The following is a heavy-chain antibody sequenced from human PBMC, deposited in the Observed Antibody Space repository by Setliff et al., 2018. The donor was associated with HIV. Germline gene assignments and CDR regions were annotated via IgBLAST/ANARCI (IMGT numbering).Heavy chain of an antibody. D-gene: IGHD2-8*01. CDR2: VSPRGTT. CDR3: ARLPHCAKGNCYVEGVTIDC. Sequence: SETLSLTCAVFGDSVTSDYFWGWVRQPPGKGLEFIGSVSPRGTTSFKPSLRRRVNMKIDTSKNQFSLRLTSVTAADTGVYYCARLPHCAKGNCYVEGVTIDCWGQGILVTAPQ. J-gene: IGHJ4*01. V-gene: IGHV4-38-2*01. CDR1: GDSVTSDYF.